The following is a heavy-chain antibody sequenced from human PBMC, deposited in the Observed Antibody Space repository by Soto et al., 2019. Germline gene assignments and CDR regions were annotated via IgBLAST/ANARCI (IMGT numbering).Heavy chain of an antibody. D-gene: IGHD3-10*01. J-gene: IGHJ5*02. CDR3: ARLQNRVPQT. CDR2: ISAYNGNT. Sequence: ASVKVSCKASGYTFTSYGISWVRQAPGQGLEWMGWISAYNGNTNYAQKLQSRVTISVDTSKNQFSLILTSLTAADTAVYYCARLQNRVPQTWGQGTLVTVSS. CDR1: GYTFTSYG. V-gene: IGHV1-18*01.